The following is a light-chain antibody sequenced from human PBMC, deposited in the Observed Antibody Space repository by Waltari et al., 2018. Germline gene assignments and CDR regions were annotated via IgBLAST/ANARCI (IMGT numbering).Light chain of an antibody. CDR3: AAWDDSLNGRV. Sequence: QSVLTQPPSVSGAPRQRVTISCSGSRTNIENNAVSWYQQVPGKAPKLLIYHDDLLPSGGSDRFAASKSGTSASLAISGLQSEDEADYYWAAWDDSLNGRVFGGGTKLTVL. CDR1: RTNIENNA. CDR2: HDD. J-gene: IGLJ3*02. V-gene: IGLV1-36*01.